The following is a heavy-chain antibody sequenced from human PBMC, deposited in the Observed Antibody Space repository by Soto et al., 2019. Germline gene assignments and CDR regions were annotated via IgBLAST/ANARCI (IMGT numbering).Heavy chain of an antibody. J-gene: IGHJ6*02. Sequence: ASVNVSCKASGYVFTSSFMHWIRQAPGQGLELMGMINPSGGSTSYAHKFQGRFAVTRDTSTATVYMDLSSLRSADTAIYYCAREVTTVIMAGDTEDYSGLDVWGQGTTVTVSS. CDR1: GYVFTSSF. D-gene: IGHD2-21*02. CDR3: AREVTTVIMAGDTEDYSGLDV. CDR2: INPSGGST. V-gene: IGHV1-46*01.